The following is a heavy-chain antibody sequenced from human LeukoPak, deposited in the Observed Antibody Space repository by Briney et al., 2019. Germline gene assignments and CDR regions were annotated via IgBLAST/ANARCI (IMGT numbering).Heavy chain of an antibody. J-gene: IGHJ4*02. CDR3: ASAPPTTTFYYFDY. CDR1: GGSISTSY. V-gene: IGHV4-59*01. D-gene: IGHD1-7*01. CDR2: TSYSGST. Sequence: PSETLSLTCTVSGGSISTSYWTWLRQPPGKGLEWIGYTSYSGSTNDNPSLKSRVTISVDTSKNQFSVKLSSVTAADTAVYYCASAPPTTTFYYFDYWGQGTLVTVSS.